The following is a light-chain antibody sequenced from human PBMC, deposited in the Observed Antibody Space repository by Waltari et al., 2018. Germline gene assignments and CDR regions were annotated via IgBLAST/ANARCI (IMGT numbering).Light chain of an antibody. CDR1: RSNIGGNI. V-gene: IGLV1-44*01. J-gene: IGLJ3*02. Sequence: QSVLTQPPSTSGTPGQRVTTPCSGGRSNIGGNIVTSYQQFPGKAPKFLIYRNNQRPSGVPDRFSGSKSGTSASLVISGLLSEDEADYYCSAWDDSLNGWVFGGGTKLTVL. CDR3: SAWDDSLNGWV. CDR2: RNN.